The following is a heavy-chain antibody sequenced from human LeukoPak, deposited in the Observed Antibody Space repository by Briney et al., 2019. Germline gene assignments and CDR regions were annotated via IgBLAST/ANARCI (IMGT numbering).Heavy chain of an antibody. CDR3: ARVEAVAATHDDY. D-gene: IGHD2-15*01. CDR1: GFTFSSYS. J-gene: IGHJ4*02. Sequence: GSLRLSCAASGFTFSSYSMNWVRQAPGKGLEWVSSISSSSSYIYYADSVKGRFTISRDNAKNSPYLQMNSLRAEDTAVYYCARVEAVAATHDDYWGQGTLVTVSS. CDR2: ISSSSSYI. V-gene: IGHV3-21*01.